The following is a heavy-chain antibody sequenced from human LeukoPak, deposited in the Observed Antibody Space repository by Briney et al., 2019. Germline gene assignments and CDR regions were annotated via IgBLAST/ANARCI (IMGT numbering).Heavy chain of an antibody. J-gene: IGHJ4*02. V-gene: IGHV3-9*01. Sequence: GGSLRLSCAASGFTFDDYAMHWVRQAPGKGLEWVSGISWDSGSIAYADSVKGRFTISRDNAKNSLYLQIISLRAEDTALYYCAKGCLEMATISPFDYWGQGTLVTVSS. CDR2: ISWDSGSI. D-gene: IGHD5-24*01. CDR1: GFTFDDYA. CDR3: AKGCLEMATISPFDY.